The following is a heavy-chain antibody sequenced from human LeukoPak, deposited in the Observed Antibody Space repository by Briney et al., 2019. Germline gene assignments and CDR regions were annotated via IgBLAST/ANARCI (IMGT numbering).Heavy chain of an antibody. CDR1: GGTFSSYA. CDR2: ITPIFGTA. D-gene: IGHD6-13*01. Sequence: ASVKVSCKASGGTFSSYAISWVRQAPGQGLEWMGRITPIFGTANYAQKFQGRVTITTDESTSTAYMELSSLRSEDTAVYYCARARGDYSSSWYDHWFDPWGQGTLVTVSS. J-gene: IGHJ5*02. CDR3: ARARGDYSSSWYDHWFDP. V-gene: IGHV1-69*05.